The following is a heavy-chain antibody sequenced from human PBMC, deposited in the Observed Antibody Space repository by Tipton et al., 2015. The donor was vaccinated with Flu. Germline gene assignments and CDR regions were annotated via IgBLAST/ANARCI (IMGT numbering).Heavy chain of an antibody. CDR3: ARDKIASSADGTVLDY. Sequence: SLRLSCAASGFSVSSYWMSWVRQAPGKGLEWVATINHDGSARYYVDSVKGRITISRDKDKNSMHLQMSSLGLADTAAYYRARDKIASSADGTVLDYWGQGTLVTVSS. J-gene: IGHJ4*02. CDR2: INHDGSAR. V-gene: IGHV3-7*01. CDR1: GFSVSSYW. D-gene: IGHD6-13*01.